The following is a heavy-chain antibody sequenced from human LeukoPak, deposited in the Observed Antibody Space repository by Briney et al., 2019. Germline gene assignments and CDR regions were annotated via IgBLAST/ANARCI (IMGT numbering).Heavy chain of an antibody. Sequence: TSETLSLTYTASGGSMRGYYWSWIRQPSGKGLQWIAYMYYSGSTNYNPSLKSRVTISVDTSKNQFSLKLSSVTAADTAVYYCARVNDYYDSTSYYYFAFDIWGQGTMVTVSS. J-gene: IGHJ3*02. CDR3: ARVNDYYDSTSYYYFAFDI. CDR1: GGSMRGYY. V-gene: IGHV4-59*01. CDR2: MYYSGST. D-gene: IGHD3-22*01.